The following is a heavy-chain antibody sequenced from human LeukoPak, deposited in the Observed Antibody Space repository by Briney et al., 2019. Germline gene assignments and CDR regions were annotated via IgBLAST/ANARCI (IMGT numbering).Heavy chain of an antibody. J-gene: IGHJ4*02. Sequence: SVKVSCKASGFTFTSSAMQWVRQARGQRLEWIGWIVVGSGNTNYAQKFQERVTITRDMSTSTAYMELSSLRSEDTAVYYCARGSPYGDPQDDWGQGTLVTVSS. CDR2: IVVGSGNT. CDR1: GFTFTSSA. V-gene: IGHV1-58*02. CDR3: ARGSPYGDPQDD. D-gene: IGHD4-17*01.